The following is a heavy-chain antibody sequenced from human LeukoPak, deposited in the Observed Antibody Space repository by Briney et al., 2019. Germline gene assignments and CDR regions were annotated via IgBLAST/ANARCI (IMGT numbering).Heavy chain of an antibody. V-gene: IGHV4-39*01. J-gene: IGHJ5*02. CDR3: ARQNHDIGTNWFDP. CDR1: GDSIRSVHYY. CDR2: IYDTGST. Sequence: SETLSLTCSVSGDSIRSVHYYWGWVRQPPGRGLEWIGSIYDTGSTYYNPSLKSRVTIFVDTSKNQFSLRLTSVTAADTAMYYCARQNHDIGTNWFDPWGQGTLVTVSS. D-gene: IGHD3-9*01.